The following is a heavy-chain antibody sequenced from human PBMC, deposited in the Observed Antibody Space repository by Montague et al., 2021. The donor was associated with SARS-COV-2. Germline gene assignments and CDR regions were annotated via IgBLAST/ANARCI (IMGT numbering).Heavy chain of an antibody. CDR1: GDSISRYY. CDR3: ARAVWHLDV. V-gene: IGHV4-4*07. J-gene: IGHJ2*01. Sequence: ETLSLTCSVSGDSISRYYWSWIRQSDGKGLEWIGRIYTGGHVNYNPALQSRVSMSVDTSKSQVSLNVTSVTAADTAVYYCARAVWHLDVWGRGILVTVSS. CDR2: IYTGGHV.